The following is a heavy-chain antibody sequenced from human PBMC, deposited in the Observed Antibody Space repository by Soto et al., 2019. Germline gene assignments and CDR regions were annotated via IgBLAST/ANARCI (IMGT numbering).Heavy chain of an antibody. CDR2: IWNDGSNK. J-gene: IGHJ5*02. CDR3: ARLPYSNLPGGLDP. CDR1: GFTFRNYG. V-gene: IGHV3-33*01. D-gene: IGHD6-13*01. Sequence: QVQLVESGGGVVQPGRSLRLSCAASGFTFRNYGMHWVRQAPGKGLEWVAIIWNDGSNKYHADSVKGRFTISRDNSKNTVYLQMNSLSAEDTTVYYCARLPYSNLPGGLDPWGRGTLVTVSS.